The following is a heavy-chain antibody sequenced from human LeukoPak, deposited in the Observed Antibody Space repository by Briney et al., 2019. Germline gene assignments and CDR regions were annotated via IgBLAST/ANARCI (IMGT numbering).Heavy chain of an antibody. V-gene: IGHV1-69*04. J-gene: IGHJ6*02. CDR2: IVPILGIA. CDR1: GGTFSSYA. D-gene: IGHD3-10*01. Sequence: ASVKVSRKASGGTFSSYAISWVRQAPGQGLEWMGRIVPILGIASYAQKFQGRVTITADKSTSTAYMELSSLRSEDTAVYYCARDTMAYYYGMDVWGQGTTVTVSS. CDR3: ARDTMAYYYGMDV.